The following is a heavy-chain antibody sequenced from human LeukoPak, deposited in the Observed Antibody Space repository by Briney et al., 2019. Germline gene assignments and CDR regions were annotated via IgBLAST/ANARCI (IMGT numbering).Heavy chain of an antibody. CDR1: GFTFNYA. V-gene: IGHV3-7*02. Sequence: GGSLRLSCSSSGFTFNYAMHWVRQTAGKGLEWVANIKQDGSEKYYVDSVRGRFTISRDNAKNSLYLQMNSMRAEDTAVYYCAKTQGYFDYWGQGTLVTVSS. D-gene: IGHD4-23*01. CDR2: IKQDGSEK. CDR3: AKTQGYFDY. J-gene: IGHJ4*02.